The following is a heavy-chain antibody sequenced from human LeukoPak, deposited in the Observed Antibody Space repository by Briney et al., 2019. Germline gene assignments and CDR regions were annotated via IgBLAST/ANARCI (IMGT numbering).Heavy chain of an antibody. CDR3: ARDPGIGY. Sequence: ASVKVSCKASGYTFTNYAIHWVRQAPGQRLEWMGWINAGNGNTKYSQKFRGRVTITRDTSASTAYMELSSLRSEDTAIYYCARDPGIGYWGQGTLVTVSS. CDR1: GYTFTNYA. CDR2: INAGNGNT. V-gene: IGHV1-3*01. J-gene: IGHJ4*02. D-gene: IGHD6-13*01.